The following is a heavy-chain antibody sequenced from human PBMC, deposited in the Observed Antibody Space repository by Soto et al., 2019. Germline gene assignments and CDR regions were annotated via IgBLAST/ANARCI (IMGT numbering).Heavy chain of an antibody. D-gene: IGHD3-16*01. CDR2: IYYSGST. J-gene: IGHJ3*02. V-gene: IGHV4-59*01. CDR3: ARRYYDYATGDDAFDI. CDR1: GGSISSYY. Sequence: QVQLQESGPGLVKPSETLSLTCTVSGGSISSYYWSWIRQPPGKGLEWIGYIYYSGSTNYNPSLKSRVTISVDTSNNQFSLKLSSVTAADTAVYYCARRYYDYATGDDAFDIWGQGTMVTVSS.